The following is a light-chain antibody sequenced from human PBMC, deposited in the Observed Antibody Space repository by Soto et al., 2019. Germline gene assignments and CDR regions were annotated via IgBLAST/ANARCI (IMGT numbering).Light chain of an antibody. V-gene: IGKV3-20*01. Sequence: NVLTQSPGTLSLSPGERATLSCRASQSLSGYYLAWYQQKPGQAPRVLIYRASIRATGISDMFSGSGAGREFTRTISRQEPEDFAVYYCQHYGASPWTFGQGTKVEI. CDR1: QSLSGYY. J-gene: IGKJ1*01. CDR3: QHYGASPWT. CDR2: RAS.